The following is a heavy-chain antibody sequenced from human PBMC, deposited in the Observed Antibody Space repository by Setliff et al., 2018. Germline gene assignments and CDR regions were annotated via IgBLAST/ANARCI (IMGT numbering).Heavy chain of an antibody. CDR1: GGTFSSYA. J-gene: IGHJ6*02. D-gene: IGHD3-3*01. V-gene: IGHV1-69*05. Sequence: SVKVSCKASGGTFSSYAISWVRQAPGQGLEWMGGIIPIFGTANYAQKFQGRVTITTDESTSTAYMELSSLRSEDTAVYYCARAPLLFGVVITDGMDVWGQGTTVTVSS. CDR3: ARAPLLFGVVITDGMDV. CDR2: IIPIFGTA.